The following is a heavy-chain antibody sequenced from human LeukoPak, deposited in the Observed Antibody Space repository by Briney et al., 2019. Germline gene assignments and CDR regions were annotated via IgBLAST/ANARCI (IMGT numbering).Heavy chain of an antibody. J-gene: IGHJ4*02. CDR3: ARDVGYCSSTSCYRAGGY. Sequence: SETLSLTCTVSGGSISSYYWSWVRQPPGKGREGIGYIYYSLTTNYNPSLKRRVTISVHTSKIHFSLKLSSVPAADPAVYYCARDVGYCSSTSCYRAGGYWGQGTLVTVSS. D-gene: IGHD2-2*01. CDR2: IYYSLTT. V-gene: IGHV4-59*01. CDR1: GGSISSYY.